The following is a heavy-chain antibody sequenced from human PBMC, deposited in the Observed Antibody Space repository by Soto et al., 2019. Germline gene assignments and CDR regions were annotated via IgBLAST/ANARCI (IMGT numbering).Heavy chain of an antibody. V-gene: IGHV3-48*02. CDR1: GFTFSTYN. CDR3: ARAAINFDDSGGYYPYYFDY. D-gene: IGHD3-22*01. CDR2: ISFSSTI. Sequence: PGGSLRLSCAASGFTFSTYNMNWVRQAPGKGLEWVSYISFSSTIYYADSVKGRFTISRDNAKNSLSLQVSSLRDEDTAVYYCARAAINFDDSGGYYPYYFDYWGQGTLVTVSS. J-gene: IGHJ4*02.